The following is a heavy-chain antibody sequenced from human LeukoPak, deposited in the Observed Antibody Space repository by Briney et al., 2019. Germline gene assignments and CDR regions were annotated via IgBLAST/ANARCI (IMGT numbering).Heavy chain of an antibody. Sequence: PSETLSLTCAVYGGSFSSYYWSWVRQPPGKGLEWVGEINHSGSSNYNPSFKRRVTISVETSKNQFSLTLSSLTAADTAVYYCARDSSVWYKPTVPYFDYGGQGTLVTVS. V-gene: IGHV4-34*01. CDR3: ARDSSVWYKPTVPYFDY. D-gene: IGHD6-19*01. CDR2: INHSGSS. J-gene: IGHJ4*02. CDR1: GGSFSSYY.